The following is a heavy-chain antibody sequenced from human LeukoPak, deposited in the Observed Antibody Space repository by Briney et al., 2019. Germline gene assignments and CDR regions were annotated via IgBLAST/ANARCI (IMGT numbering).Heavy chain of an antibody. CDR1: GFTFDDYA. D-gene: IGHD1-26*01. J-gene: IGHJ4*02. CDR2: ISWNSGSI. CDR3: ARDLASRYSGSYLH. V-gene: IGHV3-9*01. Sequence: GGSLRLSCAASGFTFDDYAMHWVRQAPGKGLEWVSGISWNSGSIGYADSVKGRFTISRDNAKNSLYLQMNSLRAEDTAVYYCARDLASRYSGSYLHWGQGTLVTVSS.